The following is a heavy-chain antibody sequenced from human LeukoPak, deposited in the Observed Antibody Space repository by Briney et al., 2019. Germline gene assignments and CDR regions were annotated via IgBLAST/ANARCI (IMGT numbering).Heavy chain of an antibody. D-gene: IGHD4-17*01. J-gene: IGHJ6*02. Sequence: GGSLRLSCAASGFTFSSYAMSWVRQAPGKGLEWVSGIFDSGSTTYYADSVKGRFTISRDNSKNTLYLQMNSLRAEDTAVYYCARDLRPSLYGDYEDYYGMDVWGQGTTVTVSS. V-gene: IGHV3-23*01. CDR2: IFDSGSTT. CDR1: GFTFSSYA. CDR3: ARDLRPSLYGDYEDYYGMDV.